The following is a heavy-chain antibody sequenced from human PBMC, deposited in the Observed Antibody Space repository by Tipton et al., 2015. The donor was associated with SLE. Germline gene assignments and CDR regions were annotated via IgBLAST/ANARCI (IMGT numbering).Heavy chain of an antibody. V-gene: IGHV3-23*01. D-gene: IGHD3-22*01. J-gene: IGHJ4*02. CDR2: ISGSGGST. CDR1: GFTFSNYA. CDR3: AKRPTAYYYTYYYDSSGSFDY. Sequence: SLRLSCTASGFTFSNYAMAWVRQAPGKGLEWVSAISGSGGSTYYADSVKGRFTISRDNSKNTLYLQMNSLRAEDTAVYYCAKRPTAYYYTYYYDSSGSFDYWGQGTLVTVSS.